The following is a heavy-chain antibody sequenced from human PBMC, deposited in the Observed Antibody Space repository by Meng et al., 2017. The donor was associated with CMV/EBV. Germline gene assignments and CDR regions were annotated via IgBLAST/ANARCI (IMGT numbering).Heavy chain of an antibody. J-gene: IGHJ6*02. CDR2: ISYDGSNK. CDR3: ARDRSRVLRFLEWSLPSTGGAYYGMDV. CDR1: GFTFGGYA. V-gene: IGHV3-30-3*01. D-gene: IGHD3-3*01. Sequence: GGSLDLSCAASGFTFGGYAMHWVRPAPGKGLEWVAVISYDGSNKYYADSVKGRFTISRDNSKNTLYLQMNSLRAEDTAVYYCARDRSRVLRFLEWSLPSTGGAYYGMDVWGQGTTVTVSS.